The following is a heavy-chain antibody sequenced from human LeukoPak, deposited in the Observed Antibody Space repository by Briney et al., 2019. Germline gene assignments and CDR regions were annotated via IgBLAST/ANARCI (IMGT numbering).Heavy chain of an antibody. J-gene: IGHJ3*02. CDR2: ISGRGGST. D-gene: IGHD1-26*01. CDR3: AKELRPPRSGSYPPDDAFDI. CDR1: GFTFSSYG. Sequence: PGGSLRLSCAASGFTFSSYGMSWVRQAPGKGLEWVSAISGRGGSTYYADSVKGRFTISRDNSKNTLYLQMNSLRAEDTAVYYFAKELRPPRSGSYPPDDAFDIWGQGTMVTVSS. V-gene: IGHV3-23*01.